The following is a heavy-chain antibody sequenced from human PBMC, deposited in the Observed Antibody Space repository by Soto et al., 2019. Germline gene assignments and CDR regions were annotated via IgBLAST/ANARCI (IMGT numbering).Heavy chain of an antibody. CDR2: TYYRSRWYN. J-gene: IGHJ6*03. Sequence: PSQTLSLTCAISGDSVSSNSAAWNWIRQSPSRGLEWLGRTYYRSRWYNDYAVSVKSRITVNPDTSKNQFSLHLNSVTPEDTAVSSCAGTTSLQWYYMDVWDKGNTVTVSS. D-gene: IGHD1-7*01. CDR3: AGTTSLQWYYMDV. CDR1: GDSVSSNSAA. V-gene: IGHV6-1*01.